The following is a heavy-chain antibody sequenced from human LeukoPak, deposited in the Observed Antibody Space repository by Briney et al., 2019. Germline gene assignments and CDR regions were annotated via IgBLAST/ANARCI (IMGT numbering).Heavy chain of an antibody. CDR3: AREACSSTSCYLGSWFDP. CDR1: GGSISSSSYY. J-gene: IGHJ5*02. Sequence: SETLSLTCTVSGGSISSSSYYWGWHRQPPGKGPEWVGSIYYSGSTYYNPSLKSRVTISVDTSKNQFSLKLSSVTAADTAVYYCAREACSSTSCYLGSWFDPWGQGTLVTVSS. CDR2: IYYSGST. D-gene: IGHD2-2*01. V-gene: IGHV4-39*07.